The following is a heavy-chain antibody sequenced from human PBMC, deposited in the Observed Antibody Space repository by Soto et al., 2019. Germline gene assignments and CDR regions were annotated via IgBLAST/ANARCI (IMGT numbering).Heavy chain of an antibody. CDR1: GFTFSSCT. CDR3: SGCSGGACHKNYGMDV. Sequence: EVHLVESGGGLVKPGGSLRLSCAVSGFTFSSCTMNWVRQAPGKGLDWVSSISPSSGHIYYADSVKGRFTISRDNAKKSLFIQMNSLRGEDTAVYYCSGCSGGACHKNYGMDVWGQGTTVTVSS. D-gene: IGHD2-15*01. V-gene: IGHV3-21*01. CDR2: ISPSSGHI. J-gene: IGHJ6*02.